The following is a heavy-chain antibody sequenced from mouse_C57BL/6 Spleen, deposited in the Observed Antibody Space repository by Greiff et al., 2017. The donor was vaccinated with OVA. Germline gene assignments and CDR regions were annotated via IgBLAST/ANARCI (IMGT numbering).Heavy chain of an antibody. CDR1: GYSITSDY. J-gene: IGHJ1*03. D-gene: IGHD1-1*01. V-gene: IGHV3-8*01. Sequence: EVKLQESGPGLAKPSQTLSLTCSVTGYSITSDYWNWIRKFPGNKLEYMGYISYSGSTYYNPSLKSRISITRDTSKNQYYLQLNSVTTEDTATYYCARGSYYYYGSPWYFDVWGTGTTVTVSS. CDR3: ARGSYYYYGSPWYFDV. CDR2: ISYSGST.